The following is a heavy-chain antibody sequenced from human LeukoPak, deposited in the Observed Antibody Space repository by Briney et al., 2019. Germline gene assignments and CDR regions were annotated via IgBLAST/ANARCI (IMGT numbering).Heavy chain of an antibody. J-gene: IGHJ4*02. V-gene: IGHV3-7*04. Sequence: TGGSLRLSCEDSGFTLSDYWMNWVRQAPGKGLEWVANINQDGSEKQYVDSVKGRFTISRDNAKKSLYLQMNSLRAEDTAVYYCARDRHRNDLEYWGQGTLVTVSS. CDR1: GFTLSDYW. CDR2: INQDGSEK. D-gene: IGHD1-14*01. CDR3: ARDRHRNDLEY.